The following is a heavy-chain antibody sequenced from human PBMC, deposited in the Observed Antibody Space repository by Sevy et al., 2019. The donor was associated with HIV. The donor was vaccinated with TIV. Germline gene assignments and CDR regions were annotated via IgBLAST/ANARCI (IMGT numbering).Heavy chain of an antibody. CDR2: ITLSGSTI. CDR3: ARDRQGITVAGTAIDC. V-gene: IGHV3-48*03. CDR1: GFTFSSYE. D-gene: IGHD6-19*01. Sequence: GGSLRLSCTASGFTFSSYEMNSVRQAPGKGLEWVSYITLSGSTIYYADCVKGRFTISRDNAKNSLYLQMNSLRAEDTAVYYCARDRQGITVAGTAIDCWGQGTLVTVSS. J-gene: IGHJ4*02.